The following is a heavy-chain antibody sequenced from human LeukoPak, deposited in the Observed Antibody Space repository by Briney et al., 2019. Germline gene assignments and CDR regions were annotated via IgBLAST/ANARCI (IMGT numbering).Heavy chain of an antibody. V-gene: IGHV1-8*01. D-gene: IGHD3-3*01. CDR3: ARGAEDFWSGYYTYYYYYVDV. Sequence: ASVKVSCKASGYTFTSYDINWVRQATGQGLEWMGWMNPNSGNTGYAQKFQGRVTMTRNTSISTAYMELSSLRSEDTAVYYCARGAEDFWSGYYTYYYYYVDVWGKGTTVTVSS. CDR1: GYTFTSYD. CDR2: MNPNSGNT. J-gene: IGHJ6*03.